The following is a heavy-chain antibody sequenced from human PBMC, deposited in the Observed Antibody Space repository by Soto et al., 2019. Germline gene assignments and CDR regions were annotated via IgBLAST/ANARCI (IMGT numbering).Heavy chain of an antibody. J-gene: IGHJ6*02. CDR1: GFTFSSYD. V-gene: IGHV3-13*05. Sequence: GVLRLSCAASGFTFSSYDMHWVRQATGKGLEWVSAIGTAGDPYYPGSVKGRFTISRENAKNSLYLQMNSLRAGDTAVYYCARGGIRYLYTNYYYGMDVWGQGTTVTVSS. D-gene: IGHD3-9*01. CDR3: ARGGIRYLYTNYYYGMDV. CDR2: IGTAGDP.